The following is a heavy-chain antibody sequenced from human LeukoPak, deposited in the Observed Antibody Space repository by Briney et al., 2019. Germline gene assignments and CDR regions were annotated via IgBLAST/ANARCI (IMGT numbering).Heavy chain of an antibody. V-gene: IGHV3-33*01. CDR3: AGAPQNQLKDY. J-gene: IGHJ4*02. D-gene: IGHD2-2*01. CDR2: IWYDGSNK. Sequence: PGGSLRLSCAASGFTFSSYGMHWVRQAPGKGLEWVAVIWYDGSNKYYADSVKGRFTISRDNSKNTLYLQMNSLRAEDTAVYYCAGAPQNQLKDYWGQGPLVTVPS. CDR1: GFTFSSYG.